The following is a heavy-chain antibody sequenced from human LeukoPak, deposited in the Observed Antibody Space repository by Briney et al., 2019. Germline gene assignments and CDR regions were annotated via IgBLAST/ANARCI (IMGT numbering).Heavy chain of an antibody. Sequence: GSVKVSCKASGYTFTSYGISWVRQAPGQGLEWMGWISAYNGNTNYAQKLQGRVTMTTDTSTSTAYMELRSLRSDDTAVYYCARGRIVGATTGDIDYWGQGTLVTVSS. CDR1: GYTFTSYG. CDR2: ISAYNGNT. CDR3: ARGRIVGATTGDIDY. V-gene: IGHV1-18*01. J-gene: IGHJ4*02. D-gene: IGHD1-26*01.